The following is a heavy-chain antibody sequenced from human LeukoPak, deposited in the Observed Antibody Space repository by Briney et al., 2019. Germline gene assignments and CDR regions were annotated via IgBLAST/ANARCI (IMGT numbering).Heavy chain of an antibody. CDR1: GGSMSSYY. CDR3: ARQGSGNYLSPVNY. J-gene: IGHJ4*02. Sequence: PSETLSLTCTVPGGSMSSYYWSWIRQPPGKGLEWIGNVYYSGSTNYNPSLKSRVTISVDTSKNQFSLKLSSVTAADTAVYYCARQGSGNYLSPVNYWGQGTLVTVSS. D-gene: IGHD1-26*01. CDR2: VYYSGST. V-gene: IGHV4-59*08.